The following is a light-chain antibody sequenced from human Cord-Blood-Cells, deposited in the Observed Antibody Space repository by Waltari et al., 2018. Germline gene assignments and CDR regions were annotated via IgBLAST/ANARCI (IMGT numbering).Light chain of an antibody. Sequence: DVQMTQSPSSLSASVGDRVPITCRASHGISNYLAWYQQKPGNVPKRLSYAASTLQSGVPFRCSGSGAGTDFTLTISSLQTEDVATYFCQKYNSAPLTFGGGTKVEIK. CDR2: AAS. CDR3: QKYNSAPLT. CDR1: HGISNY. J-gene: IGKJ4*01. V-gene: IGKV1-27*01.